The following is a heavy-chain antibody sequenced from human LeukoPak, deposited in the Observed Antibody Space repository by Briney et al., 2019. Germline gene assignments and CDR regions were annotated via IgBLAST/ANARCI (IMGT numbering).Heavy chain of an antibody. CDR2: ISGSGGST. D-gene: IGHD1-1*01. J-gene: IGHJ4*02. V-gene: IGHV3-23*01. CDR1: GFTFSSSW. Sequence: GGSLRLSCAASGFTFSSSWMSWVRQAPGKGLEWVSAISGSGGSTYYADSVKGRFTISRDNSKNTLYLQMNSLRAEDTAVYYCAKDLVFGTVPPFDYWGQGTLVTVSS. CDR3: AKDLVFGTVPPFDY.